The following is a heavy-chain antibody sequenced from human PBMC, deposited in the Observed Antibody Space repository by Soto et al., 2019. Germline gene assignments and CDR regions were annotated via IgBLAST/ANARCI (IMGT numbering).Heavy chain of an antibody. V-gene: IGHV3-15*01. CDR2: IKSKTDGGTT. CDR3: TGSSPGTTYYFDY. J-gene: IGHJ4*02. CDR1: GFTFSNAW. Sequence: EVQVVESGGGLVKPGGSLRLSCAASGFTFSNAWMNWVRQAPGKGLEWVGRIKSKTDGGTTDYAAPVKGRFSISRDDAKSTLYLQMNSLKSEDTAVYYCTGSSPGTTYYFDYWGQGTLGTVSS. D-gene: IGHD1-7*01.